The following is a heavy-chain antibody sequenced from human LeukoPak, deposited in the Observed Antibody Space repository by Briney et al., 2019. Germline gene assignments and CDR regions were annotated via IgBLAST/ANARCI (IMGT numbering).Heavy chain of an antibody. D-gene: IGHD3-10*01. CDR3: ARTNYYGSGMGDFDY. CDR2: INSDGSST. J-gene: IGHJ4*02. Sequence: PRSIVRPSGAAPRVTLGSKWMYWVRHDPKKGLVWVSRINSDGSSTSYADSVKGRFTISRDNAKNTLYLQMNSLRAEDTAVYYCARTNYYGSGMGDFDYWGQGTLVTVSS. V-gene: IGHV3-74*01. CDR1: RVTLGSKW.